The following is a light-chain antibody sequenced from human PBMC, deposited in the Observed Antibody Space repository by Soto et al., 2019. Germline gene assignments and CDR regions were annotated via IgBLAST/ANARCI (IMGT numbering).Light chain of an antibody. CDR1: QSLSSSH. CDR2: AAS. J-gene: IGKJ1*01. CDR3: QQYGRSRT. V-gene: IGKV3-20*01. Sequence: EIVMTQSPGTLSLSPGERATLSCRASQSLSSSHLAWYQQKPGQAPRLLIYAASTRATGIPDRFSGSGSGTDFTLTINRLEPEDFAVYYCQQYGRSRTFGQGTKVDIK.